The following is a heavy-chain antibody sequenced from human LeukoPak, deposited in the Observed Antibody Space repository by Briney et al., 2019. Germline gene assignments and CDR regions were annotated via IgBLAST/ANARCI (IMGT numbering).Heavy chain of an antibody. V-gene: IGHV4-59*08. CDR2: IHSNGYT. J-gene: IGHJ4*02. CDR1: AGSIRDFY. CDR3: ARHVDYFGSGSFSH. Sequence: SETLSLTCTVSAGSIRDFYWSWIRQPPGKGLEWIGYIHSNGYTSYNPSLKTRVTISVDTSKNQFSLKLSSVTAADTAVYFCARHVDYFGSGSFSHWGQGTLVTVSS. D-gene: IGHD3-10*01.